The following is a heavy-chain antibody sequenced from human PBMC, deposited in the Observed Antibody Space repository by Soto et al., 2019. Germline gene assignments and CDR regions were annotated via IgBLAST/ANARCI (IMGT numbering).Heavy chain of an antibody. V-gene: IGHV4-34*01. J-gene: IGHJ4*02. CDR1: GGSFSGYY. CDR3: ARTAYGQQQAKFDY. CDR2: INHSGST. D-gene: IGHD6-13*01. Sequence: SETLSLTCAVYGGSFSGYYWSWIRQPPGKGLEWIGEINHSGSTNYNPSLKSRVTISVDTSKNQLSLKLSSVTAADTAVYYCARTAYGQQQAKFDYWGQGTLVTVS.